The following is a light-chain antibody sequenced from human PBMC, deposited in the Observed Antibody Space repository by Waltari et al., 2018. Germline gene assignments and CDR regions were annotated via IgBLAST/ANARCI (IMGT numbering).Light chain of an antibody. J-gene: IGLJ2*01. CDR2: DVS. CDR3: SSYIDSSTLEL. Sequence: QSALTQPASVSGSPGQSITISCTGTSSDVGDYNYVSWYQQPPGKAPKLMIYDVSNRPAGVSNRFSGSKSGNTASLTISWLQAEDEADYYCSSYIDSSTLELFGGGTSLTVL. CDR1: SSDVGDYNY. V-gene: IGLV2-14*03.